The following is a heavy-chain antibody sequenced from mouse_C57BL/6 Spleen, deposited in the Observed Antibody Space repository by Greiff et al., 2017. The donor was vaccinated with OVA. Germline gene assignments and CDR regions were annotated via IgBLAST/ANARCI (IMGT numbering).Heavy chain of an antibody. J-gene: IGHJ1*03. CDR1: GYSITSGYY. V-gene: IGHV3-6*01. Sequence: VQLKQSGPGLVKPSQSLSLTCSVTGYSITSGYYWNWIRQFPGNKLEWMGYISYDGSNNYNPSLKNRITITRDTSKNQFFLKLNSVTTEDTATYYCARDRGGYEGYFDVWGTGTTVTVSS. CDR2: ISYDGSN. CDR3: ARDRGGYEGYFDV. D-gene: IGHD2-2*01.